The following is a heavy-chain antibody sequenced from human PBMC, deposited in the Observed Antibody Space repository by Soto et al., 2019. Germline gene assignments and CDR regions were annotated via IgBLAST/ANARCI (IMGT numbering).Heavy chain of an antibody. CDR1: GGSFSDYY. J-gene: IGHJ4*02. V-gene: IGHV4-34*02. D-gene: IGHD5-18*01. CDR3: ARGLRYRYGHAY. CDR2: INHSGGT. Sequence: QVQLQQWGAGLLKPSETLSLTCGVYGGSFSDYYWSWIRQPPGKGLEWIGEINHSGGTNYNPSLKSRVTISADMSKNPFSLKLSSVTGADTAVYSCARGLRYRYGHAYWGQGTLVSVSS.